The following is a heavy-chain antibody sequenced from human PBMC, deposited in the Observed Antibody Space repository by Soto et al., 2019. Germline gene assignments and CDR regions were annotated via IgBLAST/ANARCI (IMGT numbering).Heavy chain of an antibody. Sequence: GESVKISFKGSGYSFTSYWISWVRQMPGKGLEWMGRIDPSDSYTKYSPSFQGHVTISADKSISTAYVQWSSLKASDTAMYYCARQGYYYYYGMDVWGQGTTVTVSS. V-gene: IGHV5-10-1*01. CDR1: GYSFTSYW. CDR2: IDPSDSYT. J-gene: IGHJ6*02. CDR3: ARQGYYYYYGMDV.